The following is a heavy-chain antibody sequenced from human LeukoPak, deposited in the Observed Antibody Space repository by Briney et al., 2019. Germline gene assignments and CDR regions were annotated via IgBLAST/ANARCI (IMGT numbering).Heavy chain of an antibody. CDR3: AKGAAYGSGSYYNG. V-gene: IGHV3-9*01. Sequence: GGSLRLSCAASRFTFDDYAMHWVRQAPGKGLEWVSGISWNSGSIGYADFVKGRFTISRDNAKNSLYLQMNSLRAEDTALYYCAKGAAYGSGSYYNGWGQGTLVTVSS. J-gene: IGHJ4*02. CDR1: RFTFDDYA. D-gene: IGHD3-10*01. CDR2: ISWNSGSI.